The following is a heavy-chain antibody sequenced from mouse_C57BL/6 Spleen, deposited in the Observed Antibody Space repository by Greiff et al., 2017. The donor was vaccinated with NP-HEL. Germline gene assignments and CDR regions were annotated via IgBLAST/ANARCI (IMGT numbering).Heavy chain of an antibody. CDR2: IHPNSGST. CDR3: ASCDGYGVDY. J-gene: IGHJ2*01. Sequence: QVQLQQPGAELVKPGASVKLSCKASGYTFTSYWMHWVKQRPGQGLEWIGMIHPNSGSTNYNEKFKSKATLTVDKSSSTAYMQLSSLTSEDSAVYYCASCDGYGVDYWGQGTTLTVSS. V-gene: IGHV1-64*01. CDR1: GYTFTSYW. D-gene: IGHD2-3*01.